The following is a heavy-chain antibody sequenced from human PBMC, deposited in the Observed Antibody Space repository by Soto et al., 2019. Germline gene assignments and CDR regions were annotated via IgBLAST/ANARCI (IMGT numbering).Heavy chain of an antibody. D-gene: IGHD2-2*01. CDR2: IYYSGST. J-gene: IGHJ5*02. V-gene: IGHV4-59*01. CDR1: GGSISSYY. CDR3: ARDHCSSAGCFRGEWFGP. Sequence: SETLSLTCIVSGGSISSYYWSWIRQPPGKGLEWVGYIYYSGSTNYNPSLKSRVTISADTSKNQFSLKLSSVTAADTAVYYCARDHCSSAGCFRGEWFGPWGQGTLVTVSS.